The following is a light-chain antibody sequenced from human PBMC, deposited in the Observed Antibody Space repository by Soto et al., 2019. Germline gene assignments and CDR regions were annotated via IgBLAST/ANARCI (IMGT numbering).Light chain of an antibody. Sequence: SYELTQPPSVSVAPGKTARITCGGNNIGSKSVHWYQQKPGQAPVLVIYYDSDRPSGIPERFSSSNSGNKATLTIIRVEAGDEADYYCQVWDSSSDHVVFGGGTKLTVL. CDR3: QVWDSSSDHVV. V-gene: IGLV3-21*04. CDR1: NIGSKS. J-gene: IGLJ2*01. CDR2: YDS.